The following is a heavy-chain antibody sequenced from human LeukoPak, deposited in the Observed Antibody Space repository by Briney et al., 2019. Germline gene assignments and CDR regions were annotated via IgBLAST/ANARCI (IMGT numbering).Heavy chain of an antibody. CDR1: GASISSGDYH. D-gene: IGHD1-26*01. CDR2: IYSSGST. J-gene: IGHJ5*02. V-gene: IGHV4-30-4*08. CDR3: ATGFSGRPFDP. Sequence: PSETLSLICTVSGASISSGDYHWTWIRQPPGKGLEWIGYIYSSGSTYYDPSLKSRVSISVDTSKNHFSLQLTSVTAADTAVYYCATGFSGRPFDPWGQGTLVTVSS.